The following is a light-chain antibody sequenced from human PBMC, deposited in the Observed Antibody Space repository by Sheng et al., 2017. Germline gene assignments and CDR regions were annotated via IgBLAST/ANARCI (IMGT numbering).Light chain of an antibody. CDR2: WAS. CDR1: QSVLHSSNNENY. Sequence: DIVMTQSPDSLAVSLGERATINCKSSQSVLHSSNNENYLAWYQQKPGQPPKLLIYWASTRESGVPDRFSGSGSGKDFTLTISSLQAEDVAAYYCQQCYSTPPTFGQGTKVEIK. J-gene: IGKJ1*01. CDR3: QQCYSTPPT. V-gene: IGKV4-1*01.